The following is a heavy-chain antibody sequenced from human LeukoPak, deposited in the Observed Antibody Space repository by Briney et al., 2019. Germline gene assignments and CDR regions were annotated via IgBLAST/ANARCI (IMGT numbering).Heavy chain of an antibody. Sequence: PSETLSLTCAVYGGSFSGYYWSWIRQPPGKGLEWIGEINRSGSTNYNPSLKSRVTISVDTSKNQFSLKLSSVTAEDTAVYYCARMAGKYCSSTSCYQDPWGQGTLVTVSS. J-gene: IGHJ5*02. CDR2: INRSGST. CDR1: GGSFSGYY. CDR3: ARMAGKYCSSTSCYQDP. D-gene: IGHD2-2*01. V-gene: IGHV4-34*01.